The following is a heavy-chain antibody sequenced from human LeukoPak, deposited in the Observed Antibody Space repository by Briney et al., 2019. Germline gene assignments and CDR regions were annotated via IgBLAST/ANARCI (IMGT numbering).Heavy chain of an antibody. J-gene: IGHJ4*02. D-gene: IGHD4-17*01. CDR1: GGSISSGGYY. Sequence: SQTLSLTCTVSGGSISSGGYYWSWIRQHPGKGLEWIGYIYYSGSTYYNPSLKSRITMSVDTSKNQFSLKLSSVTAADTAIYYCARARGDYGWIDYWGQGTLVTVSS. V-gene: IGHV4-31*03. CDR3: ARARGDYGWIDY. CDR2: IYYSGST.